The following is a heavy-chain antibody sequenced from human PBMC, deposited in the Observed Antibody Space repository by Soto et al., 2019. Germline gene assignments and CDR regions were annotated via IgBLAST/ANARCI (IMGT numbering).Heavy chain of an antibody. Sequence: QVQLVQSGAEVKKPGASVKVSCKASGYTFTSYGISWVRQAPGQGLEWMGWISAYNGNTNYAQKLQGRVTMTRDTSTSTAYMELRSLRSDDTAVYYCARVYDYDILTGYSPDAFDIWGQGTMVTVSS. J-gene: IGHJ3*02. CDR3: ARVYDYDILTGYSPDAFDI. CDR1: GYTFTSYG. CDR2: ISAYNGNT. V-gene: IGHV1-18*01. D-gene: IGHD3-9*01.